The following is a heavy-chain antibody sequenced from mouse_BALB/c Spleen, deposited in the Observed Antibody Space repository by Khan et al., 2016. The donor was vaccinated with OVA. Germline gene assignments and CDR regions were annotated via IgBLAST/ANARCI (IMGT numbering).Heavy chain of an antibody. Sequence: QFQESGPGLVKPSQSLSLTCTVTGYSITSDYAWNWIRQFPGNKLEWMGYLSYSGSTSYTPSLKSRISITRDTSQNQFFQQLNSVTTEDTSTYYCARGRAYWGQGTLVSVSA. J-gene: IGHJ3*01. CDR3: ARGRAY. CDR1: GYSITSDYA. CDR2: LSYSGST. D-gene: IGHD3-3*01. V-gene: IGHV3-2*02.